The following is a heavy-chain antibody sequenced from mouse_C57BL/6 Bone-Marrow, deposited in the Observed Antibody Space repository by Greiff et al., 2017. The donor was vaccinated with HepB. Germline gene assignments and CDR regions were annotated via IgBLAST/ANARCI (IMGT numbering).Heavy chain of an antibody. Sequence: EVKLMESGPVLVKPGASVKMSCKASGYTFTDYYMNWVKQSHGKSLEWIGVINPYNGGTSYNQKFKGKATLTVDKSSSTAYMELNSLTSEDSAVYYCAAGYYGDYAMDYWGQGTSVTVSS. J-gene: IGHJ4*01. CDR1: GYTFTDYY. CDR2: INPYNGGT. CDR3: AAGYYGDYAMDY. V-gene: IGHV1-19*01. D-gene: IGHD1-1*01.